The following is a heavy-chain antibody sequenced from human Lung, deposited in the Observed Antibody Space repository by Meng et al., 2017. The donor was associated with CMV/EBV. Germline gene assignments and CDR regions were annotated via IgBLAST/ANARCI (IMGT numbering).Heavy chain of an antibody. J-gene: IGHJ5*02. Sequence: GGSXRLXCAASGFTFSRHAMHWVRQAPGKGLEWVAVISYGGSGKYYADSVRGRFTISTDESKNTLYLQINSLRPEDTAVYYCARDSDSGSYWGDNWFDPWGKGTXVTGSS. V-gene: IGHV3-30-3*01. D-gene: IGHD1-26*01. CDR2: ISYGGSGK. CDR3: ARDSDSGSYWGDNWFDP. CDR1: GFTFSRHA.